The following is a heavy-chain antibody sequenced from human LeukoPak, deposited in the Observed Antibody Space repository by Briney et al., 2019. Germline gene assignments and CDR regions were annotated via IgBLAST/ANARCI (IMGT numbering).Heavy chain of an antibody. CDR3: ARVQPDNNDEYNWFDP. CDR1: GFTFNSYA. J-gene: IGHJ5*02. D-gene: IGHD1-1*01. CDR2: ISGTSGTT. Sequence: PGGSLRLSCAAPGFTFNSYAMTWVRQGAGRGLEWVSTISGTSGTTNYADSVEGRFSISRDDSKNTLYLQMTSLRVEDTAVYFCARVQPDNNDEYNWFDPWGQGTQVTVSS. V-gene: IGHV3-23*01.